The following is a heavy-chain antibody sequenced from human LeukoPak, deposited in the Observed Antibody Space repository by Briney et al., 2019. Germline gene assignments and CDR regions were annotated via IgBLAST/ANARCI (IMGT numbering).Heavy chain of an antibody. V-gene: IGHV3-7*01. CDR1: GFTFSSYW. CDR3: AREDHSKYEY. Sequence: GRSLRLSCVVSGFTFSSYWMSWVRQAPGKGLEWVASIKQDGSEKFYVDSMKGRFSISRDNAKNSLYLQINSLRAEDTAVYYCAREDHSKYEYWGQGTLVTVSS. CDR2: IKQDGSEK. J-gene: IGHJ4*02. D-gene: IGHD4-11*01.